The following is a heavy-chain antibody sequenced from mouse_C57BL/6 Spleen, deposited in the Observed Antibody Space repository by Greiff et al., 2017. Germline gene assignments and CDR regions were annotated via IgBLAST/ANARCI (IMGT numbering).Heavy chain of an antibody. V-gene: IGHV7-3*01. Sequence: DVQLVESGGGLVQPGGSLSLSCAASGFTFTDYYMSWVRQPPGKALEWLGFIRNKANGYTTEYSASVKGRFTISRDNSQSILYLQMNALRAEDSATYYCARGALYPTYAIDYWGQGTSVTVSS. CDR2: IRNKANGYTT. D-gene: IGHD2-1*01. CDR1: GFTFTDYY. J-gene: IGHJ4*01. CDR3: ARGALYPTYAIDY.